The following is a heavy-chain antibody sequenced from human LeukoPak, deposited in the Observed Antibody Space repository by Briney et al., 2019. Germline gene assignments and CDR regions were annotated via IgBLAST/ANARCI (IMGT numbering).Heavy chain of an antibody. CDR2: ISAYNGNT. Sequence: ASVKVSCKASGYTFTSYGISWVRQAPGQGLEWMGWISAYNGNTNYAQKVQGRVTMTTDTSTSTAYMELRSLRSDDTAVYYCAREETHHVYYGMDVWGQGAMVTVSS. D-gene: IGHD1-14*01. J-gene: IGHJ6*02. V-gene: IGHV1-18*01. CDR1: GYTFTSYG. CDR3: AREETHHVYYGMDV.